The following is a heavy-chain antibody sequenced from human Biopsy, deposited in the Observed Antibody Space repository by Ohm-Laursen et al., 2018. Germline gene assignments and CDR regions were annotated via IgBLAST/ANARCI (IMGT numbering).Heavy chain of an antibody. CDR1: GDAFLGYY. D-gene: IGHD2-8*01. CDR3: ARDPLNGHKHFDY. J-gene: IGHJ4*02. CDR2: IYPNSGDT. Sequence: ASVKVSCKASGDAFLGYYLHWVRQAPGQGLEWMGSIYPNSGDTDFAQKFQGTATMTRDTSISTAYLALGSLRSADTAIYYCARDPLNGHKHFDYWGQGSLVTVSS. V-gene: IGHV1-2*02.